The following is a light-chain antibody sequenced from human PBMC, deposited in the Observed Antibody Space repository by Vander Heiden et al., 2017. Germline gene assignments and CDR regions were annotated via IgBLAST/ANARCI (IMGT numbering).Light chain of an antibody. CDR2: GAS. J-gene: IGKJ3*01. CDR1: QSVSSN. Sequence: EIVMTQSPSTPSVSPGESATLSSRARQSVSSNLAWYQQKPGQAPRLLIYGASTRATGIPARFSGSGSGTEFTLTISSLQSEDFAVYYCQQDNTLPITFGHGTKVEIK. CDR3: QQDNTLPIT. V-gene: IGKV3-15*01.